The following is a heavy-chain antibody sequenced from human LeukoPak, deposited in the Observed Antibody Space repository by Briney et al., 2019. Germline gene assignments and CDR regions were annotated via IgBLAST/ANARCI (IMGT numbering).Heavy chain of an antibody. CDR2: IYPGDYET. V-gene: IGHV5-51*01. CDR3: AIPPGYCGNDCFFAH. J-gene: IGHJ4*02. CDR1: GYSFSNYW. D-gene: IGHD2-21*02. Sequence: GESLKISCEGSGYSFSNYWIGWVRQMPGKGLEWMGIIYPGDYETRYSPSFQGLVTISVDKSISTAYLQWSSLKASDTAMYYCAIPPGYCGNDCFFAHGAQGPLVTVPS.